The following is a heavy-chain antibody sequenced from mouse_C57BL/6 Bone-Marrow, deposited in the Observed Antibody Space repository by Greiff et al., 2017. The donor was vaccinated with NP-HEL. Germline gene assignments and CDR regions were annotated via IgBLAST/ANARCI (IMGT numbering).Heavy chain of an antibody. J-gene: IGHJ2*01. CDR3: AREESKAYYSNLFDY. V-gene: IGHV1-55*01. CDR2: IYPGSGST. CDR1: GYTFTSYW. D-gene: IGHD2-5*01. Sequence: QVQLQQPGAELVKPGASVKMSCKASGYTFTSYWITWVKQRPGQGLEWIGDIYPGSGSTNYNEKFKSKATLTVDTSSSTAYMQLSSLTSEDSAVYYCAREESKAYYSNLFDYWGQGTTLTVSS.